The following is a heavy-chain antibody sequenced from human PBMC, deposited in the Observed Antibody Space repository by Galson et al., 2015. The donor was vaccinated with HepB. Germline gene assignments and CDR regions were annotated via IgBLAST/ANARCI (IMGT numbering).Heavy chain of an antibody. D-gene: IGHD1-14*01. CDR3: AREGENRREPEATYGMDV. CDR2: ISYDGSNK. Sequence: SLRLSCAASGFTFSSYAMHWVRRAPGKGLEWVAVISYDGSNKYYADSVKGRFTISRDNSKNTLYLQMNSLRAEDTAVYHCAREGENRREPEATYGMDVWGQGTTVTVSS. J-gene: IGHJ6*02. V-gene: IGHV3-30-3*01. CDR1: GFTFSSYA.